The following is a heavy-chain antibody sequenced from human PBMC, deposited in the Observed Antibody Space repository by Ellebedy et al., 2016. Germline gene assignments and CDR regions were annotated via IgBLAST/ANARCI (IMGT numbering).Heavy chain of an antibody. D-gene: IGHD2-2*02. CDR2: IYYSGST. Sequence: SETLSLXCTVSGVSISSGSPYWSWIRQPPGKGLEWIGYIYYSGSTNYNPSLKSRVTISVDTSKNQFSLKLGSVTAADTAVYYCARSYCSSTSCYMGVFDYWGQGTLVTVSS. CDR1: GVSISSGSPY. V-gene: IGHV4-61*01. J-gene: IGHJ4*02. CDR3: ARSYCSSTSCYMGVFDY.